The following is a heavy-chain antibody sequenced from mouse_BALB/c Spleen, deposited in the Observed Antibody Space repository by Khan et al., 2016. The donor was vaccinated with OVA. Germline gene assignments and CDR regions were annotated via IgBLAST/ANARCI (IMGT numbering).Heavy chain of an antibody. Sequence: QVQLKQSGIELVRPGASVKLSCKASGYTFTNYWINWVKQRPGQGLEWIGNIYPSDSYSNYNQRFKDKATLTVDKSSSTAYLLLSSPTSEDSAVYYGTRGGVDGSSFAYWGQGTLVTVSA. CDR2: IYPSDSYS. CDR3: TRGGVDGSSFAY. CDR1: GYTFTNYW. D-gene: IGHD2-3*01. V-gene: IGHV1-69*02. J-gene: IGHJ3*01.